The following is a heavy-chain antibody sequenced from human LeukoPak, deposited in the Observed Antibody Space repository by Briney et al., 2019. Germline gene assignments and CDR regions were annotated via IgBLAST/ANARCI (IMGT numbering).Heavy chain of an antibody. CDR3: ARDLTGTSHFDY. CDR1: GGSVSSGGYY. V-gene: IGHV4-61*08. D-gene: IGHD1-20*01. J-gene: IGHJ4*02. Sequence: SETRSLTCTVSGGSVSSGGYYWSWIRQPPGKGLEWIGYIYYSGSTNYNPSLKSRVTISVDTSKNQFSLKLSSVTAADTAVYYCARDLTGTSHFDYWGQGTLVTVSS. CDR2: IYYSGST.